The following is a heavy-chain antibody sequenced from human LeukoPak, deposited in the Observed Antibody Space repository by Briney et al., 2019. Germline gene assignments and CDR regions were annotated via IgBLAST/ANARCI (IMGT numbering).Heavy chain of an antibody. CDR1: GFTFSSYG. CDR2: ISYDGYNK. V-gene: IGHV3-30*18. CDR3: AKDHGDFDAFDI. J-gene: IGHJ3*02. D-gene: IGHD7-27*01. Sequence: PGRSLRLSCAASGFTFSSYGMHWVRQAPGKGLEGVAVISYDGYNKYYADSVRGRFTISRHNSKNTLSLQMNSLRAEDTAVYYCAKDHGDFDAFDIWGQGTMVTVSS.